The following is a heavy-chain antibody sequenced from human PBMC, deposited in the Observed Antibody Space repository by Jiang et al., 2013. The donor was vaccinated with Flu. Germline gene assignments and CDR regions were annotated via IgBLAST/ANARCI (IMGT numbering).Heavy chain of an antibody. CDR3: ATTTFIYYDSSGPAEYFQH. CDR2: PEDGET. J-gene: IGHJ1*01. Sequence: PEDGETIYAQKFQGRVTMTEDTSTDTAYMELSSLRSEDTAVYYCATTTFIYYDSSGPAEYFQHWGQGTLVTVSS. V-gene: IGHV1-24*01. D-gene: IGHD3-22*01.